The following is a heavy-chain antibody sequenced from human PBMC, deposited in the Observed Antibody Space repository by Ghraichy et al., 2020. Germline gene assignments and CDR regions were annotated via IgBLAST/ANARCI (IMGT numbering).Heavy chain of an antibody. J-gene: IGHJ6*02. V-gene: IGHV3-23*01. CDR1: GVTFNIYA. Sequence: GGSLRLSCAASGVTFNIYAMSWVRQAPGKGLEWVAGITYIDSTTYYANSVKGRFTISRDNSNNTVSLQMNSLRAEDTDGYYWATDGRETFGYGLYGMDVWGQGNTVTVYS. D-gene: IGHD5-18*01. CDR3: ATDGRETFGYGLYGMDV. CDR2: ITYIDSTT.